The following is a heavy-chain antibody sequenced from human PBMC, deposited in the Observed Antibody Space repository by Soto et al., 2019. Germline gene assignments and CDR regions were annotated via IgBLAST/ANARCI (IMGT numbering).Heavy chain of an antibody. CDR3: TTAPFSFITLPGTSFLIGMDV. Sequence: GGSLRLSCAASGFTLTKASMSWVRQAPGKGLEWVGHIKSNADGGATDYAAPAKGRFTVSRDDSRNTLYLQLNSLKTEDTAVYYCTTAPFSFITLPGTSFLIGMDVWGQGTTVTVSS. J-gene: IGHJ6*02. CDR2: IKSNADGGAT. D-gene: IGHD3-10*01. CDR1: GFTLTKAS. V-gene: IGHV3-15*01.